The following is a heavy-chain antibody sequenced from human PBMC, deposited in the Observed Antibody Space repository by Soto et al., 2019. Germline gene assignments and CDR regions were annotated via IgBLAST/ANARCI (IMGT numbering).Heavy chain of an antibody. J-gene: IGHJ4*02. CDR2: IKFDGSEK. CDR3: VKDGGYCSSTTCYSPRNHYFDS. V-gene: IGHV3-7*03. Sequence: GGSLRLSCAASGFTFSDYWMSWVRQAPGKGPEWVANIKFDGSEKQYVDSVKGRFSISRDNSGNSLFLQMNSLRAGDTAVYYCVKDGGYCSSTTCYSPRNHYFDSWGQGTLVTVSS. D-gene: IGHD2-2*01. CDR1: GFTFSDYW.